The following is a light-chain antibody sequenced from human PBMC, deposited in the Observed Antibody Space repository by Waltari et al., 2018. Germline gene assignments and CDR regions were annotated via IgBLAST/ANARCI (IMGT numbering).Light chain of an antibody. V-gene: IGKV3-11*01. CDR2: EAS. CDR1: RIVSRY. Sequence: SSKNRRIVSRYVAENKQRPGKAPRVLIVEASNRSTGIPDRFSGSGSGTDFSLTSSRLEPEDFAVYSCQHYVALPATFGQGTKVEIK. J-gene: IGKJ1*01. CDR3: QHYVALPAT.